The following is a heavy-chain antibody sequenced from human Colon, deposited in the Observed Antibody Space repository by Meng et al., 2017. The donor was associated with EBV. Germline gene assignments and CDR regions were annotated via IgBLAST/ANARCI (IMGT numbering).Heavy chain of an antibody. CDR2: IYWDDDK. CDR1: VFSLSTSEVG. D-gene: IGHD2-2*01. Sequence: QIPLKESGPTLVKPTQTLTLTCTFSVFSLSTSEVGVGWIRQPPGKALEWLAVIYWDDDKRYSPSLKSRLTITKDTSKNQVVLTLTNMDPVDTATYYCALFTRSWFDPWGQGTLVTVSS. J-gene: IGHJ5*02. CDR3: ALFTRSWFDP. V-gene: IGHV2-5*02.